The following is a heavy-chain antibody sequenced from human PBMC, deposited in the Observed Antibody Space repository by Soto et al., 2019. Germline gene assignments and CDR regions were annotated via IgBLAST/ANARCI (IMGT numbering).Heavy chain of an antibody. J-gene: IGHJ4*02. CDR3: ARDPSLFYDILTGPFDY. V-gene: IGHV1-18*01. D-gene: IGHD3-9*01. CDR2: ISAYNGNT. CDR1: GYTFTSYG. Sequence: GASVKVSCKASGYTFTSYGISWVRQAPGQGLEWMGWISAYNGNTNYAQKLQGRVTMTTDTSTSTAYMELRSLRSDDTAVYYCARDPSLFYDILTGPFDYWGQGTLVTVSS.